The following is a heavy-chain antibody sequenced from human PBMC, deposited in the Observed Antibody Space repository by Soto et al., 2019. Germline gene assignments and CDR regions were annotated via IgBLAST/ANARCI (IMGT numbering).Heavy chain of an antibody. CDR3: ARDSFWAAAGTGYFDY. J-gene: IGHJ4*02. D-gene: IGHD6-13*01. CDR1: GDSVSSTGAA. V-gene: IGHV6-1*01. Sequence: SQTLSLTCALSGDSVSSTGAAWNWVRQSPSRGLEWLGRTYYRSKWYNDYAVTVKSRITINPDTSKNQFSPQLNSVTPEATAVYYCARDSFWAAAGTGYFDYWGQGTLVTVSS. CDR2: TYYRSKWYN.